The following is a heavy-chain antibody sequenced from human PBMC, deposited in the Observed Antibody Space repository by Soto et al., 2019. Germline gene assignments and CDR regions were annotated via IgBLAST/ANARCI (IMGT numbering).Heavy chain of an antibody. D-gene: IGHD3-10*01. V-gene: IGHV3-43*01. J-gene: IGHJ6*02. CDR1: GFTFDDYT. Sequence: PGGSLRLSCAASGFTFDDYTMHLVRQAPGKGLEWVSLISWDGGSTYYADSVKGRFTISRDNSKNSLYLQMNSLRTEDTALYYCAKDRYYGSGSFYYYGMDVWGQGTTVTVSS. CDR3: AKDRYYGSGSFYYYGMDV. CDR2: ISWDGGST.